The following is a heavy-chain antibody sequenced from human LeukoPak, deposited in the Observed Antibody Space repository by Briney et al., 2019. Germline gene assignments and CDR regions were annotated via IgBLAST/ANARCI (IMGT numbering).Heavy chain of an antibody. Sequence: GESPQILFQGSGDSSLSYWIDWGLQVPGKGLEWMGIIYLGDSDTRYSTAFQGQVTIPVDKSISHAYLQWTSLQASDRAMYYGARRDYNGPRGYSIWGQGTLVTVSS. CDR1: GDSSLSYW. J-gene: IGHJ4*02. CDR3: ARRDYNGPRGYSI. D-gene: IGHD3-10*01. CDR2: IYLGDSDT. V-gene: IGHV5-51*01.